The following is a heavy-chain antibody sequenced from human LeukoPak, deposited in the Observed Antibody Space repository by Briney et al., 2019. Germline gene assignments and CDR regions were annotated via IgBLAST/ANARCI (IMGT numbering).Heavy chain of an antibody. CDR1: GGSFSGYY. CDR3: ARVNAEYYDFWSGSPYYMDV. D-gene: IGHD3-3*01. CDR2: INHSGST. V-gene: IGHV4-34*01. Sequence: SETLSLTCAVYGGSFSGYYWSWIRQPPGKGLEWIGEINHSGSTNYNPSLKSRVTISVDTSKNQFSLKLSSVTAADTAVYYCARVNAEYYDFWSGSPYYMDVWGKGTTVTVSS. J-gene: IGHJ6*03.